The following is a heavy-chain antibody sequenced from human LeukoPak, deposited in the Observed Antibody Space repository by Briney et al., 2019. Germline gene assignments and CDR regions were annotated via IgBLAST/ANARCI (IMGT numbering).Heavy chain of an antibody. V-gene: IGHV4-34*01. CDR1: GGSFSGYY. CDR3: ASRGVRGVINYFDY. J-gene: IGHJ4*02. Sequence: SETLSLTCAVYGGSFSGYYWSWIRQPSGKGLEWIGEINHSGSTNYNPSLKSRVTISVDTSKNQFSLKLSSVTAADTAVYYCASRGVRGVINYFDYWGQGTLVTVSS. D-gene: IGHD3-10*01. CDR2: INHSGST.